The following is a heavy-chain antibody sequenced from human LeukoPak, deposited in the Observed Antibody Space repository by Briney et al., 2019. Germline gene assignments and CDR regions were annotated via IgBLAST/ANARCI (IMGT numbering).Heavy chain of an antibody. Sequence: SETLSLTCTVSGGSISSSSYYWGWIRQPPGKGLEWIGSIYYSGSTYYNPSLKSRVTISVDTSKNPFSLKLSSVTAADTAVYYCARGEELEPSFASWGQGTLVTVSS. CDR2: IYYSGST. V-gene: IGHV4-39*07. D-gene: IGHD1-1*01. CDR1: GGSISSSSYY. CDR3: ARGEELEPSFAS. J-gene: IGHJ5*02.